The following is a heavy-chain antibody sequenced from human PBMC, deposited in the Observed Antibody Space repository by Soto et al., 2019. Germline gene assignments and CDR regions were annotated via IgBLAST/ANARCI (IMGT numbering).Heavy chain of an antibody. J-gene: IGHJ3*02. CDR3: ARDPTYYYDSSGYGYAFDI. D-gene: IGHD3-22*01. CDR1: GGSFSGYY. Sequence: SETLSLTCAVYGGSFSGYYWSWIRQPPGEGLEWIGEINHSGSTNYNPSLKSRVTISVDTSKNQFSLKLSSVTAADTAVYYCARDPTYYYDSSGYGYAFDIWGQGTMVTVSS. V-gene: IGHV4-34*01. CDR2: INHSGST.